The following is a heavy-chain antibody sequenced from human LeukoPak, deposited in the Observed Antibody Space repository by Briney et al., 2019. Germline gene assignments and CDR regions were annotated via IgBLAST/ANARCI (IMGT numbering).Heavy chain of an antibody. Sequence: ASVKVSXKASGYTFTGYYMHWVRQAPGQGLEWMGRINPNSGGTNYAQKFQGRVTMTRDTSISTAYMELSRLRSDDTAVYYCARESTYHYGSGTDYWGQGTLVTVSS. J-gene: IGHJ4*02. CDR1: GYTFTGYY. D-gene: IGHD3-10*01. CDR3: ARESTYHYGSGTDY. CDR2: INPNSGGT. V-gene: IGHV1-2*06.